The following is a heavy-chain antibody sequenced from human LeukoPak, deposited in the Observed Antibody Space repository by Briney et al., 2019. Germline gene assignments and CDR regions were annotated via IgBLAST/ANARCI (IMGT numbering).Heavy chain of an antibody. CDR2: IYYSGST. V-gene: IGHV4-59*08. Sequence: SETLSLTCAVYGGSFSGYYWSWIRQPPGKGLEWIGYIYYSGSTNYNPSLKSRVTISVDTSKNQFSLKLSSVTAADTAVYYCARLSRYFDTGAFDIWGQGTMVTVSS. CDR3: ARLSRYFDTGAFDI. J-gene: IGHJ3*02. CDR1: GGSFSGYY. D-gene: IGHD3-9*01.